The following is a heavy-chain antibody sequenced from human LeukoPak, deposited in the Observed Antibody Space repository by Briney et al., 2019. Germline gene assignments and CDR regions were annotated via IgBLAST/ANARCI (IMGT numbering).Heavy chain of an antibody. Sequence: GGSLRLSCAASGFTFSSYWMNWVRQAPGKGLVWVSRIASDGSSTTYADSVKGRFSISRDNAKNTLYLQMNSLRDEDTAVYYCASQNDYGDYYYYGMDVWGQGTTVTVSS. CDR1: GFTFSSYW. V-gene: IGHV3-74*01. J-gene: IGHJ6*02. CDR2: IASDGSST. CDR3: ASQNDYGDYYYYGMDV. D-gene: IGHD4-17*01.